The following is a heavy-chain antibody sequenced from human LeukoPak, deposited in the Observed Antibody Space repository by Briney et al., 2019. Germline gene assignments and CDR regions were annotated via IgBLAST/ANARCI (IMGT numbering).Heavy chain of an antibody. CDR3: ARVDSGYDPSFDY. CDR1: GFTFSSYA. CDR2: ISGSGGST. Sequence: GGSLRLSCAASGFTFSSYAMSWVRQAPGKGLEWVSAISGSGGSTYYADSVKGRFTISRDNAKNSLYLQMNSLRAEDTAVYYCARVDSGYDPSFDYWGQGTLVTVSS. J-gene: IGHJ4*02. V-gene: IGHV3-23*01. D-gene: IGHD5-12*01.